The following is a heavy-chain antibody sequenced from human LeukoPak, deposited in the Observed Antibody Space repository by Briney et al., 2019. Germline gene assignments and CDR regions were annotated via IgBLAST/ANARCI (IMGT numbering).Heavy chain of an antibody. CDR2: IIPIFGTA. Sequence: GGSVKVSCKASGGTFSNSSIRWVRQAPGQGLEWVGGIIPIFGTANYAQKFQGRVTITADESTRTAYMKLSSLRSEDTAVYYCARSRITMIRGNYFDYCGQGTLVTVSS. V-gene: IGHV1-69*13. J-gene: IGHJ4*02. CDR3: ARSRITMIRGNYFDY. D-gene: IGHD3-22*01. CDR1: GGTFSNSS.